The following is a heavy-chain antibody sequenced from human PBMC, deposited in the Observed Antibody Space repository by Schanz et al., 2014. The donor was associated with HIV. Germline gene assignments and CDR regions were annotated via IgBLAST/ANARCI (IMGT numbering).Heavy chain of an antibody. CDR1: GATFSGYY. Sequence: VQLQQWGAGLLKSSETLSLTCAVYGATFSGYYWNWVRQTPGKGLEWIGEVSHSGSNNYNPSLKRRLTISLDTSKSQFSLKVKSVTAADTALYYCARRPKRWLDQVNSAGAFDVWGPGTLVTVSS. CDR3: ARRPKRWLDQVNSAGAFDV. D-gene: IGHD5-12*01. V-gene: IGHV4-34*01. J-gene: IGHJ3*01. CDR2: VSHSGSN.